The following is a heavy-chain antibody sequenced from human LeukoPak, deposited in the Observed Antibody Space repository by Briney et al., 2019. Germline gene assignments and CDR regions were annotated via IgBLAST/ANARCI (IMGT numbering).Heavy chain of an antibody. D-gene: IGHD1-26*01. CDR3: ARDVGASAPDAFDI. V-gene: IGHV3-21*01. Sequence: GGSLRLSCAASGFTFSTYNTNWVRQAPWKGLEWVSSISSSSNYIYYADSVKGRFTISRDNAKNSLYLQMNSLRVEDTDVYYCARDVGASAPDAFDIWGQGTMVTVSS. CDR2: ISSSSNYI. CDR1: GFTFSTYN. J-gene: IGHJ3*02.